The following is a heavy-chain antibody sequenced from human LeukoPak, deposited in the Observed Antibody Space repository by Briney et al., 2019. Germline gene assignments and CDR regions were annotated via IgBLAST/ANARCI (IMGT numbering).Heavy chain of an antibody. CDR3: ARDLHPRLTGYFDY. D-gene: IGHD3-16*01. CDR1: GFSLSDYS. V-gene: IGHV3-11*01. Sequence: GGSLRLSCAASGFSLSDYSMSWIRQAPGKGLEWVSYISSSGTTIYYADSVKGRFTVSRDNSKNTLYLEMKSLRAEDTAVYYCARDLHPRLTGYFDYWGQGTLVTVSS. J-gene: IGHJ4*02. CDR2: ISSSGTTI.